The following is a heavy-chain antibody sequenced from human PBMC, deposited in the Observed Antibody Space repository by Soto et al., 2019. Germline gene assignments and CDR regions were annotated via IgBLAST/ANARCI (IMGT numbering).Heavy chain of an antibody. CDR1: GFTFSSYA. CDR3: AKDPYYDFWSGQKTSTYFQH. V-gene: IGHV3-23*01. Sequence: GGSLRLSCAASGFTFSSYAMSWVRQAPGKGLEWVSAISGSGGSTYYADSVKGRFTISRDNSKNTLYLQMNSLRAEDTAVYYCAKDPYYDFWSGQKTSTYFQHWGQGTLVTVSS. CDR2: ISGSGGST. D-gene: IGHD3-3*01. J-gene: IGHJ1*01.